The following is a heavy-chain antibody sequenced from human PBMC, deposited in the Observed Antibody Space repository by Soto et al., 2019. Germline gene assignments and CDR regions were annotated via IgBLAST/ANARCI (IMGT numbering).Heavy chain of an antibody. CDR3: ARDLVDTAMVTEEEFYYYYYGMDV. D-gene: IGHD5-18*01. Sequence: GGSLRLSCAASGFTLSSYAMHWVRQAPGKGLEWVAVISYDGSNKYYADSVKGRFTISRDNSKNTLYLQMNSLRAEDTAVYYCARDLVDTAMVTEEEFYYYYYGMDVWGQGTTVTVSS. V-gene: IGHV3-30-3*01. CDR2: ISYDGSNK. CDR1: GFTLSSYA. J-gene: IGHJ6*02.